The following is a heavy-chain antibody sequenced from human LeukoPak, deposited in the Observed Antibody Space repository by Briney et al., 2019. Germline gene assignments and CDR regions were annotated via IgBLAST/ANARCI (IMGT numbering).Heavy chain of an antibody. CDR3: ARNPLWFGETHAFDI. D-gene: IGHD3-10*01. CDR1: GFTFSSYW. V-gene: IGHV4-59*01. CDR2: IYYSGST. J-gene: IGHJ3*02. Sequence: LRLSCAASGFTFSSYWMSWIRQPPGKGLEWIGYIYYSGSTNYNPSLKSRVTISVDTSKNQFSLKLSSVTAADTAAYYCARNPLWFGETHAFDIWGQGTMVTVSS.